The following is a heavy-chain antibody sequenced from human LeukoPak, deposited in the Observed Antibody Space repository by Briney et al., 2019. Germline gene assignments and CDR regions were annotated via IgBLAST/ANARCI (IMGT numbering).Heavy chain of an antibody. D-gene: IGHD3-10*02. CDR1: GFTFSSYN. Sequence: PGGSLRLSCAASGFTFSSYNMNWVRQAPGKGLEWVSYISSGSSTIYYADSVKGRFTISRDNAKNSLYLQMNSLRAEDTAVYYCAELGITMIGGVWGKGTTVTISS. V-gene: IGHV3-48*01. CDR3: AELGITMIGGV. CDR2: ISSGSSTI. J-gene: IGHJ6*04.